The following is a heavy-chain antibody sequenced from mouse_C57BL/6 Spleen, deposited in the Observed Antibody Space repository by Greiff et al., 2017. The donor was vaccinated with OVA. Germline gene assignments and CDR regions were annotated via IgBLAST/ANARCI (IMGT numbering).Heavy chain of an antibody. Sequence: EVQLMESGPELVKPGASVKISCKASGYSFTGYYMNWVKQSPEKSLEWIGEINPSTGGTTYNQKFKAKATLTVDKSSSTAYMQLKSLTSEDSAIYYCASEGDMRSNYGAMDYWGQGTSVTVSS. J-gene: IGHJ4*01. CDR3: ASEGDMRSNYGAMDY. D-gene: IGHD2-5*01. V-gene: IGHV1-42*01. CDR1: GYSFTGYY. CDR2: INPSTGGT.